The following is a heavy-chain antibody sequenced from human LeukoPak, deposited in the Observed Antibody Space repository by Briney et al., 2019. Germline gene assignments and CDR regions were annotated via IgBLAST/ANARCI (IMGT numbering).Heavy chain of an antibody. J-gene: IGHJ4*02. V-gene: IGHV4-61*02. CDR2: MYTPGAP. CDR1: GASISTGRYY. Sequence: SETLSLTCTVSGASISTGRYYWSWIRQPAGEELEWIGRMYTPGAPNYNPSLKSRVTISLDTSKNQFSLSLTSVTASDTASYFCARGIRDSGNYYFDLWGQGTLVIVSS. D-gene: IGHD4-11*01. CDR3: ARGIRDSGNYYFDL.